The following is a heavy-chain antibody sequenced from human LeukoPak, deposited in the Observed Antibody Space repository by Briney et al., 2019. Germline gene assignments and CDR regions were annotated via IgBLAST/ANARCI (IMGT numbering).Heavy chain of an antibody. CDR1: GFTFSSYG. CDR3: AKDGGSSYYFDY. V-gene: IGHV3-30*02. J-gene: IGHJ4*02. D-gene: IGHD6-6*01. CDR2: IRYDGSNK. Sequence: PGGSLRLSCAASGFTFSSYGMHWVRQAPGKGLEWVAFIRYDGSNKYYADSVKGRFTISRDNSKNTLYLQMNSLRAEDTAVYYCAKDGGSSYYFDYWGLGTLVTVSS.